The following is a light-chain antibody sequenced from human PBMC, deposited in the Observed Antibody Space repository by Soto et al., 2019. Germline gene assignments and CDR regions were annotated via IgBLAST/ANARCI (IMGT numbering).Light chain of an antibody. CDR2: DVS. CDR1: SSDDGGYNY. CDR3: SSYTSSSTVV. V-gene: IGLV2-14*01. J-gene: IGLJ2*01. Sequence: QSALTQPASVSGSPGQSITSSCTGTSSDDGGYNYVSWYQQHPGKAPKLMIYDVSNRPSGVSNRFSGSKSGNTASLTISGLQAEDEADYYCSSYTSSSTVVFAGGTQLTVL.